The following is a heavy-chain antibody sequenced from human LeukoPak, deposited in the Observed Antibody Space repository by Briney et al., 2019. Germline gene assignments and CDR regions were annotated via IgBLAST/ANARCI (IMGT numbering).Heavy chain of an antibody. D-gene: IGHD3-10*01. CDR3: ASLGEGENAEYFQH. J-gene: IGHJ1*01. V-gene: IGHV4-34*01. Sequence: SETLSLTCAVSGGSISSGGYSWSWIRQPPGKGLEWIGEINHSGSTNYNPSLKSRVTISVDTSKNQFSLKLSSVTAADTAVYYCASLGEGENAEYFQHWGQGTLVTVSS. CDR1: GGSISSGGYS. CDR2: INHSGST.